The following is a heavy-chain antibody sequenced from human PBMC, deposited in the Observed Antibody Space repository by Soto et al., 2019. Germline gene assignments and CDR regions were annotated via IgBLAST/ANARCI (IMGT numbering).Heavy chain of an antibody. J-gene: IGHJ6*02. CDR2: IYPADSNT. Sequence: GESLKISCHGSGYTFNNYWIGWVRQMPGKGLEWVAIIYPADSNTRYSPSFRGQVTISADKSISTAYLQWSSLKASDTAIYYCARPFGMDVWGQGTTVTVSS. CDR3: ARPFGMDV. CDR1: GYTFNNYW. V-gene: IGHV5-51*01.